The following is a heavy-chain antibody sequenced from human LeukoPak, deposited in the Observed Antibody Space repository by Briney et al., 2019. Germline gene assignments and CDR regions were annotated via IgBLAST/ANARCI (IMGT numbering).Heavy chain of an antibody. J-gene: IGHJ4*02. D-gene: IGHD3-22*01. Sequence: GSLRLSCAASGFTFSSYSMNRVRQPPGKGLEWIGSIYYSGSTYYNPSLKSRVTISVKTSKNQFSLKLSSVTAADTAVYYCARVTGYMIEDYFDYWGQGTLVTVSS. CDR1: GFTFSSYS. V-gene: IGHV4-59*01. CDR2: IYYSGST. CDR3: ARVTGYMIEDYFDY.